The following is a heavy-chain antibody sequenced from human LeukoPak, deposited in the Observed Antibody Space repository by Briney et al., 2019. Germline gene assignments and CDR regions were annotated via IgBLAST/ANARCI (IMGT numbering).Heavy chain of an antibody. D-gene: IGHD6-25*01. V-gene: IGHV3-30*03. CDR3: AILRLFDI. Sequence: GGSLRLSCAASGFTFSSYSMNWVRQAPGKGLEWVAVISYDGSNKYYADSVKGRFTISRDNSKNTLYLQMNSLRAEDTAVYYCAILRLFDIWGQGTMVTVSS. J-gene: IGHJ3*02. CDR2: ISYDGSNK. CDR1: GFTFSSYS.